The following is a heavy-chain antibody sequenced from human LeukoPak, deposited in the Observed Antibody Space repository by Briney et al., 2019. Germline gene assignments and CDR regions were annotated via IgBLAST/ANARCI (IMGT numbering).Heavy chain of an antibody. Sequence: SETLSLTCSVSGASISSYYWNWIRQPPGKGLEWIGSIYYSGSTYYNPSLKSRVAMLVDTSRNQFSLRLSSVTAADTAIYYCARHLYCSSIRCFSGTFDIWGQGTMVTVSS. D-gene: IGHD2-2*01. V-gene: IGHV4-59*04. CDR2: IYYSGST. CDR1: GASISSYY. J-gene: IGHJ3*02. CDR3: ARHLYCSSIRCFSGTFDI.